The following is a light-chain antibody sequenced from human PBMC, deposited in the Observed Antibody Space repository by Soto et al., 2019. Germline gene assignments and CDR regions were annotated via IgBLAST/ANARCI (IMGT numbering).Light chain of an antibody. CDR2: DAS. J-gene: IGKJ1*01. CDR1: QSVSSW. Sequence: DIQMTQSPSTLPASVGDRVTITCRASQSVSSWVAWYQQRPGKPPEVLMYDASSLESGVPARFSGSGSGTEFTLTINSLQPDDFATYHCHQYHEYPWTFGQGTKV. CDR3: HQYHEYPWT. V-gene: IGKV1-5*01.